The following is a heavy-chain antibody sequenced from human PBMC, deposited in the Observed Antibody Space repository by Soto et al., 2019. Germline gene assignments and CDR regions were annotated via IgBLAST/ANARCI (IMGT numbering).Heavy chain of an antibody. J-gene: IGHJ5*02. CDR3: AKSLLSGWFDP. Sequence: PGGSLRLSCAASGFTFSSYGMHWVRQAPGKGLEWVAVISCDGSNKYYADSVKGRFTISRDNSKNTLYLQMNSLRAEDTAVYYCAKSLLSGWFDPWGQGTLVTVSS. CDR2: ISCDGSNK. D-gene: IGHD2-2*01. V-gene: IGHV3-30*18. CDR1: GFTFSSYG.